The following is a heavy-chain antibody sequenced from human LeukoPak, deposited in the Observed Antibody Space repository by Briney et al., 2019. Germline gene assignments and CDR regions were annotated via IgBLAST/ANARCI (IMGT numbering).Heavy chain of an antibody. CDR1: GYSFTSYW. V-gene: IGHV5-51*01. CDR2: IYPGDSDT. D-gene: IGHD4-17*01. J-gene: IGHJ5*02. Sequence: GESLKISCKGSGYSFTSYWIGWVRQMPGKGLEWMGIIYPGDSDTRYSPSFQGQVTISADKSISIAYLQWSSLKASDAAMYHCARHPGGSGDPNWFDPWGQGTLVTVSS. CDR3: ARHPGGSGDPNWFDP.